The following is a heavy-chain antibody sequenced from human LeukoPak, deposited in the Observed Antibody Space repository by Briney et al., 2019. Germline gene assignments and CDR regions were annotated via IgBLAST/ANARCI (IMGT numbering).Heavy chain of an antibody. CDR2: INPSGGST. J-gene: IGHJ4*02. CDR3: GGGSSWSQFDY. V-gene: IGHV1-46*01. D-gene: IGHD6-13*01. CDR1: GYTFTSYY. Sequence: APVKVSCKASGYTFTSYYMHWVRQAPGQGLEWMRIINPSGGSTSYAQKFQGRVTMTRDTSTSTVYMELSSLRSEDTAVYYCGGGSSWSQFDYWGQGTLVTVSS.